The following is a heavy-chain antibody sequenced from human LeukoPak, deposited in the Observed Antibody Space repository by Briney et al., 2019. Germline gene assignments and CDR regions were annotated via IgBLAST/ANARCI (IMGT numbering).Heavy chain of an antibody. CDR2: INPNSGGT. Sequence: ASVKVSCKASGYTFTGYYVHWVRQAPGQGLEWMGWINPNSGGTNYAQKFQGRVTMTRDTSISTAYMELSRLRSDDTAVYYCASSDMVVVVPAASDAFDIWGQGTMVTVSS. CDR1: GYTFTGYY. V-gene: IGHV1-2*02. CDR3: ASSDMVVVVPAASDAFDI. J-gene: IGHJ3*02. D-gene: IGHD2-2*01.